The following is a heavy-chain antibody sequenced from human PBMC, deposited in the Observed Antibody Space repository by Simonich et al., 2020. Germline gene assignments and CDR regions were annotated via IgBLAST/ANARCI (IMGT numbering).Heavy chain of an antibody. Sequence: QVQLVQSGAEVKKPGASVKVSCKASGYTFTSYDINWVRQATGKGLGGMRKKKPNSGNKGQAQKFQGRVTITRNTSISTAYMELSSLRPEDTAVYYCARARYCSSTSCYNWFDPWGQGTLVTVSS. CDR3: ARARYCSSTSCYNWFDP. J-gene: IGHJ5*02. D-gene: IGHD2-2*01. V-gene: IGHV1-8*03. CDR1: GYTFTSYD. CDR2: KKPNSGNK.